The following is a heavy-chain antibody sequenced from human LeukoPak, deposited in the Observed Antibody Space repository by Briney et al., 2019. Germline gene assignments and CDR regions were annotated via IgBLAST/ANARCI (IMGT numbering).Heavy chain of an antibody. D-gene: IGHD2-21*01. J-gene: IGHJ6*03. CDR3: ARVVIDCYSYYYMDV. CDR1: GDTFTSSG. V-gene: IGHV1-18*01. Sequence: ASVKVSCKAPGDTFTSSGISWVRQAPGQGLEWMGWIYNYNDNTNYAQKFQGRVSMTTDTSTSTAYMELRSLTSDDTAVYYCARVVIDCYSYYYMDVWGKGTTVTVSS. CDR2: IYNYNDNT.